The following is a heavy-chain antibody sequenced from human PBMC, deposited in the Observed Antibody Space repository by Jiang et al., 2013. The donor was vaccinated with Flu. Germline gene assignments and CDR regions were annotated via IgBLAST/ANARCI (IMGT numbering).Heavy chain of an antibody. D-gene: IGHD3-10*01. CDR3: ARSSLWFGELLPFDY. Sequence: LLKPSETLSLTCTVSGGSVSSGSYYWSWIRQPPGKGLEWIGYIYYSGSTNYNPSLKSRVTISVDTSKNQFSLKLSSVTAADTAVYYCARSSLWFGELLPFDYWGQGTLVTVSS. J-gene: IGHJ4*02. CDR1: GGSVSSGSYY. CDR2: IYYSGST. V-gene: IGHV4-61*01.